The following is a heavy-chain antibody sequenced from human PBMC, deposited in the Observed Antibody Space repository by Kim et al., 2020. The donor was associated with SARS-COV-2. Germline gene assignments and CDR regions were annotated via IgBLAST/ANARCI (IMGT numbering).Heavy chain of an antibody. V-gene: IGHV3-30*01. D-gene: IGHD2-15*01. CDR3: ASLVVVAATLDY. Sequence: YADSVKGRFTISRDNSKNTLYLQMNSLRAEDTAVYYCASLVVVAATLDYWGQGTLVTVSS. J-gene: IGHJ4*02.